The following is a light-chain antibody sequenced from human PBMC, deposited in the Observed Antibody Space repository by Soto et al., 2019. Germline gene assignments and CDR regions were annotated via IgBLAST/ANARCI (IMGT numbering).Light chain of an antibody. CDR2: AAS. J-gene: IGKJ1*01. CDR3: QQYGHSPRT. CDR1: QSVSTN. Sequence: EIVMTQSPATLSVSPGERVTLSCRASQSVSTNLAWYQQTPGQAPRLLIYAASRRATGIPDTFSGSGSGTDFTLTITRLEPEDFALYYCQQYGHSPRTFGQGTKVDIK. V-gene: IGKV3-20*01.